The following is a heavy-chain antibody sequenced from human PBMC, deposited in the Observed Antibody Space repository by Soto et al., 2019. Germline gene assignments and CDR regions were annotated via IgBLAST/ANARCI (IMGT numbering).Heavy chain of an antibody. J-gene: IGHJ4*02. V-gene: IGHV4-31*03. CDR2: IYYSGST. CDR1: GGSISSGGYY. CDR3: ATGGRYYDGSSCYLNYFEY. Sequence: SETLSLTCTVSGGSISSGGYYWSWIRQHPGKGLEWIGYIYYSGSTYYNPSLKSRVTISVDTSKNQFSLKLSSVTAADTAVYYIATGGRYYDGSSCYLNYFEYLYQGTLVAASS. D-gene: IGHD3-22*01.